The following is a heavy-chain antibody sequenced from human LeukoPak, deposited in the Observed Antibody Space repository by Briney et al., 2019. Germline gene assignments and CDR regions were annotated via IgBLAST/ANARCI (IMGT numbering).Heavy chain of an antibody. CDR2: IYPGDSDT. D-gene: IGHD2-21*02. J-gene: IGHJ4*02. Sequence: GESLKISCQGSGYSFTTFWIGWVRQMPGKGLEWMGIIYPGDSDTRYSPSFQGQVTISADKSISTAYLQWSSLKASDTAMYYCARTYCGGDCYYSYFDYWGQGTLVTVSS. CDR3: ARTYCGGDCYYSYFDY. CDR1: GYSFTTFW. V-gene: IGHV5-51*01.